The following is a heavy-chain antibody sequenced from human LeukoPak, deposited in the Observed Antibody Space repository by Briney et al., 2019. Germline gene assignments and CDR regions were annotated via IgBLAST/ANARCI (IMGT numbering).Heavy chain of an antibody. Sequence: SETLSLTCTVSGGSISGDYRTWIRQPPGKGLEWIGYIYYTGSTNYNPSLKSRVTISVDTSKNQFSLKLSSVTAADTAVYCCATPGSWNDVPYWGQGTLVTVSS. V-gene: IGHV4-59*01. CDR1: GGSISGDY. J-gene: IGHJ4*02. D-gene: IGHD1-1*01. CDR2: IYYTGST. CDR3: ATPGSWNDVPY.